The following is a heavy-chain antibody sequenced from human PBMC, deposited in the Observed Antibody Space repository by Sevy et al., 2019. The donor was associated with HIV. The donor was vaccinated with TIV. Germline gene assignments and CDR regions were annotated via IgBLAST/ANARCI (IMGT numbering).Heavy chain of an antibody. CDR1: GFTFSYFS. J-gene: IGHJ4*02. CDR2: ISYDANND. V-gene: IGHV3-30-3*01. D-gene: IGHD3-16*01. CDR3: ARETPISAYNDF. Sequence: GGSLRLSCAASGFTFSYFSMHWVRQAPGKGLEWVATISYDANNDHYADSVKGRFTISRDNDQSSLYLQMNALRDEDTAVYYCARETPISAYNDFWGQGTLVTVSS.